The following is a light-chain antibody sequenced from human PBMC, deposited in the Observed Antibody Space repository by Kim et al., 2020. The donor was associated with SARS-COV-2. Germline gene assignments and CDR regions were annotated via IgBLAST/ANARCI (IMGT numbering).Light chain of an antibody. CDR1: QSISRH. CDR3: QQSYTTPYT. J-gene: IGKJ2*01. V-gene: IGKV1-39*01. CDR2: TAS. Sequence: DIQMTQSPSSLSASVGDRVTITCRASQSISRHLNWYQQKPGKAPKLLIYTASSLQSGVPSRFSGSASGTDFTLTISSLQPEDFATYYCQQSYTTPYTFGQGTKLEI.